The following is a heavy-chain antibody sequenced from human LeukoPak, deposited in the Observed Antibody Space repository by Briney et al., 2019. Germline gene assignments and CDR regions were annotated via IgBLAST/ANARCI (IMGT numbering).Heavy chain of an antibody. Sequence: GGSLRLSCAASGFTFSSYSMNWVRQAPGKGLEWVSSISSSSSYIYYADSVKGRFTISRDNAKNSLYLQMNSLRAEDTAVYYCARVRTAARYSSRWYDYWGQGTLVTVSS. CDR3: ARVRTAARYSSRWYDY. CDR2: ISSSSSYI. J-gene: IGHJ4*02. CDR1: GFTFSSYS. D-gene: IGHD6-13*01. V-gene: IGHV3-21*01.